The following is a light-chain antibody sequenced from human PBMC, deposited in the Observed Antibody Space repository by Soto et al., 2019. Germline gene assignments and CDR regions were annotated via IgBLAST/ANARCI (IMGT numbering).Light chain of an antibody. V-gene: IGKV4-1*01. CDR2: WAS. CDR3: QQYYSTPLT. Sequence: DIAMTQIPDFLAVSLRKSSTINCKSSQSVLYSSNNKNYLAWYQQKPGQPPKLLIYWASTRESGVPDRFSGSGSGTDFTLTISSLQAEDVTVYYCQQYYSTPLTFGGGSKVDI. J-gene: IGKJ4*01. CDR1: QSVLYSSNNKNY.